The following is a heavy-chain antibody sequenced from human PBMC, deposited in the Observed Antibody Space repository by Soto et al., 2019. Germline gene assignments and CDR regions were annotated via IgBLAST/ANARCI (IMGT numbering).Heavy chain of an antibody. CDR2: IYYSGST. Sequence: SEPLSLTCTVSGGSISSGDYYWSWIRQPPGKGLEWIGYIYYSGSTYYNPSLKSRVTISVDTSKNQFSLKLSSVTAADTAVYYCARGHYYDSSGWYNWFDPWGQGTLVTVSS. CDR1: GGSISSGDYY. J-gene: IGHJ5*02. V-gene: IGHV4-30-4*01. CDR3: ARGHYYDSSGWYNWFDP. D-gene: IGHD3-22*01.